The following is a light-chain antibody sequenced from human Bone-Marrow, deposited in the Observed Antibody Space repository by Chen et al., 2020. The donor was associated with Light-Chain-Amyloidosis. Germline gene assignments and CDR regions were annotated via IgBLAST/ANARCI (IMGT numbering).Light chain of an antibody. CDR3: QSADSSGTYEVI. CDR1: DLPTKY. V-gene: IGLV3-25*03. J-gene: IGLJ2*01. CDR2: RDT. Sequence: YVLPQPPSVSVSPGQTARITCSGDDLPTKYAYWYQQKPGQAPVLVIHRDTERPSGISERFSGSSSGTTATLTISGVQAEDEADYHCQSADSSGTYEVIFGGGTKLTVL.